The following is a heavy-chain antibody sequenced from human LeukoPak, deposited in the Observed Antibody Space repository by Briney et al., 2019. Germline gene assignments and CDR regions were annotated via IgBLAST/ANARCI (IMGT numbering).Heavy chain of an antibody. CDR2: IYYSGST. CDR3: ARQQGRLAVAGPRDAFDI. V-gene: IGHV4-59*08. D-gene: IGHD6-19*01. CDR1: GGSISSYY. Sequence: SENLSLTCTVSGGSISSYYWSWIRQPPGKGLEWIGYIYYSGSTNYNPSLKSRVTISVDTSKNQFSLKLSSVTAADTAVYYCARQQGRLAVAGPRDAFDIWGQGTMVTVSS. J-gene: IGHJ3*02.